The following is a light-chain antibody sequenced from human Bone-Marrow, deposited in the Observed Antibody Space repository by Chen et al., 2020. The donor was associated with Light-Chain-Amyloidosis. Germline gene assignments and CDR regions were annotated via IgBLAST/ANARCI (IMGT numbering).Light chain of an antibody. Sequence: QSALTQPASVSGSPGQSITISCTGTSSDVGGYNHVSWFQQHPGKAPQLMIYDVSNRPSGVSNRFSGSKSGNTASLTISGLQAEDEADYYCSSDTTSDTHVFGGGTKVTVL. CDR3: SSDTTSDTHV. CDR1: SSDVGGYNH. J-gene: IGLJ3*02. V-gene: IGLV2-14*01. CDR2: DVS.